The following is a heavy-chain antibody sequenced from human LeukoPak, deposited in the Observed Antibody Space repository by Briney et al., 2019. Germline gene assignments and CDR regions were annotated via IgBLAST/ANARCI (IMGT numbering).Heavy chain of an antibody. CDR1: GDTCTSSD. V-gene: IGHV1-8*01. CDR2: MNPNSGNT. J-gene: IGHJ5*02. Sequence: ASMTVSCKASGDTCTSSDNNWARQGTGPGLEYIPWMNPNSGNTGYAQKFQGRVTMTRNTSISTAYMELSSLRSEDTAVYYCARGRAAAGRRGWFDPWGQGTLVTVSS. CDR3: ARGRAAAGRRGWFDP. D-gene: IGHD6-13*01.